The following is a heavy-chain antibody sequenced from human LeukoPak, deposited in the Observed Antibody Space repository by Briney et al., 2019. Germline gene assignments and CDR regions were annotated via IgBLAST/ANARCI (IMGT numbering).Heavy chain of an antibody. J-gene: IGHJ4*01. CDR1: GYTFTAYA. V-gene: IGHV7-4-1*02. CDR2: IDTNTGNP. Sequence: ASVKVSCKASGYTFTAYAMHWVRQAPGQGPEYMGWIDTNTGNPTYAQGFTGRFVFSLDTSVSTAYLQISSLKAEDTAVYYCVAFDYGDYWGQGTLVTVSS. CDR3: VAFDYGDY. D-gene: IGHD3-3*01.